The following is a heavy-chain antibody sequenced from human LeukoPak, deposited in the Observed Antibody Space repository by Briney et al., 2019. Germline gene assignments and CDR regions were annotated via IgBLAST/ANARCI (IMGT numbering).Heavy chain of an antibody. CDR2: INHSGST. D-gene: IGHD3-16*01. J-gene: IGHJ4*02. V-gene: IGHV4-34*01. CDR1: GGSFSGYY. Sequence: SETLSLTCAVYGGSFSGYYWSWIRQPPGKGLEWMGEINHSGSTNYNPSFKSRVTISVDTPKSQFSLRLTSATAADTAVYYCARGGVGSPNYVCLYFHYWGQGPLVTVPS. CDR3: ARGGVGSPNYVCLYFHY.